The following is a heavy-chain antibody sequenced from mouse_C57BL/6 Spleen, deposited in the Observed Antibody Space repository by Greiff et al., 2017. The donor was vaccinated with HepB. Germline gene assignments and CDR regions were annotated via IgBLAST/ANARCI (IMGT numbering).Heavy chain of an antibody. CDR1: GYTFTDYY. J-gene: IGHJ4*01. D-gene: IGHD1-1*01. CDR2: INPYNGGT. Sequence: EVQLQQSGPVLVKPGASVKMSCKASGYTFTDYYMNWVKQSHGKSLEWIGVINPYNGGTSYNQKFKGKATLTVDKSSSTAYMELNSLTSEDSAVYYCARSPATVVGRDAMDYWGQGTSVTVSS. CDR3: ARSPATVVGRDAMDY. V-gene: IGHV1-19*01.